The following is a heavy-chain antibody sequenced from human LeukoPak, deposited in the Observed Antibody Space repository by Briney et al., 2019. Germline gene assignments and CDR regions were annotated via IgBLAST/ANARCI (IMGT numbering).Heavy chain of an antibody. V-gene: IGHV3-21*01. CDR1: GFTFSSYS. CDR3: ATVLYYYDSSGYYLDY. Sequence: GGSLRLSFAASGFTFSSYSMNWVRQAPGKGLEWVSSISSSSSYIYYADSVKGRFTISRDNAKNSLYLQMNSLRAEDTAVYYCATVLYYYDSSGYYLDYWGQGTLVTVSS. CDR2: ISSSSSYI. J-gene: IGHJ4*02. D-gene: IGHD3-22*01.